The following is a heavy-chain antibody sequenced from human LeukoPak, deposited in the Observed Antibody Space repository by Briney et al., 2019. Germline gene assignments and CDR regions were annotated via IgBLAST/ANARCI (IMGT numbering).Heavy chain of an antibody. CDR2: INQDESKK. CDR1: GFTFSNDC. Sequence: GGSLRLSCAASGFTFSNDCMCWVRQAPGKGLEWVVNINQDESKKYYADSVKGRFTISRDNAKNSLYLQMSSLTAEDTAIYYCARDHAYRADYWGQGTLVTVSS. J-gene: IGHJ4*02. CDR3: ARDHAYRADY. D-gene: IGHD2-2*01. V-gene: IGHV3-7*01.